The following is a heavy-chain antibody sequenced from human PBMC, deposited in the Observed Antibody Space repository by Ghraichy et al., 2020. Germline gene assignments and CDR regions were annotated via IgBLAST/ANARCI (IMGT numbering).Heavy chain of an antibody. J-gene: IGHJ6*03. D-gene: IGHD3-10*01. CDR1: GFTLGSYS. CDR2: ISVNSNSI. V-gene: IGHV3-48*02. CDR3: GRHRCYGSHYYMDF. Sequence: GGSLRLSCAASGFTLGSYSLNWVRQAPGKGLEWVSYISVNSNSIYYADSVKGRFTISRDNAKNSLYLQMNSLRDEDTAVYYCGRHRCYGSHYYMDFWGKGTTVTVSS.